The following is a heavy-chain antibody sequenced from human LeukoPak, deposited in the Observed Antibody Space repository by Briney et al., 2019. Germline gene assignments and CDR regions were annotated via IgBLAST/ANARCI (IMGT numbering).Heavy chain of an antibody. J-gene: IGHJ6*03. CDR3: ARGEGYSSGFSYYYYYMDV. CDR2: INPNSGGT. CDR1: GYTFTGYY. D-gene: IGHD3-22*01. Sequence: ASVKVSCKASGYTFTGYYMHWVRQAPGQGLEWMGWINPNSGGTNYAQKFQGRVTMTRDTSISTAYMELSRLRSDDTAVYYCARGEGYSSGFSYYYYYMDVWGKGTTVTVSS. V-gene: IGHV1-2*02.